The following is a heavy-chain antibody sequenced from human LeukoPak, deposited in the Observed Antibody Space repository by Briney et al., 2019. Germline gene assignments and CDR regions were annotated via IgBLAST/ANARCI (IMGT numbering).Heavy chain of an antibody. CDR3: TTDLMTGFSSGWYFAY. D-gene: IGHD6-19*01. V-gene: IGHV3-23*01. J-gene: IGHJ4*02. Sequence: GGSLRLSCAASGITFNRFAMSWVRHAPGKGLEWVAVTAGSEDSTHYADSVRGRFIISTDNSKNRLYLQMNSLRAEDTAEYYCTTDLMTGFSSGWYFAYWGQGTLVTVSS. CDR1: GITFNRFA. CDR2: TAGSEDST.